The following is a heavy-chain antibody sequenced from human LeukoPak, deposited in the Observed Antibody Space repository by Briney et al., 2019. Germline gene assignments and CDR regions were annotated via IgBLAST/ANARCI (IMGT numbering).Heavy chain of an antibody. CDR3: ARGQDYVWGSYRYHDALDI. D-gene: IGHD3-16*02. V-gene: IGHV3-74*01. CDR2: INNDGSST. Sequence: PGGSLRLSCAASGFTFSAYWMHWVRQAPGKGLVWVSRINNDGSSTKYADSVKGRLTISRDNAKNTLYLQMNSLRAEDTAVYYCARGQDYVWGSYRYHDALDIWGQGTMVTVSS. CDR1: GFTFSAYW. J-gene: IGHJ3*02.